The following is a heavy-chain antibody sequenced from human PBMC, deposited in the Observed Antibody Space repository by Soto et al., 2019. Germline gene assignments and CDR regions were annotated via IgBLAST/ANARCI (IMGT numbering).Heavy chain of an antibody. D-gene: IGHD1-26*01. V-gene: IGHV4-4*02. J-gene: IGHJ1*01. Sequence: QVVLQQSGPGLVRPSGTLSLSCAVSGDSISSTHWWTWVRQPPGKGLEWIGEIYHTGSTTYNPSLKNLPTTSVAKSNNHFSPRLTSVTAADTAVYYCATLPPRIVPALLTLPGWGQGTLVTVSS. CDR2: IYHTGST. CDR3: ATLPPRIVPALLTLPG. CDR1: GDSISSTHW.